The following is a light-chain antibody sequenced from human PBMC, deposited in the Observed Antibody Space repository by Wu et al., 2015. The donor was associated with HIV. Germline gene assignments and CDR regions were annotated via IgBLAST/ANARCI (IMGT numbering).Light chain of an antibody. CDR3: QQYESYSPWT. CDR2: KAS. CDR1: QSISNW. Sequence: DIQMTQSLSTLSASVGDRVTITCRASQSISNWLAWYQQKPGKAPNLLIYKASTLRGGVASRFSGSGSGTEFTLTISSLQPDDFATYYCQQYESYSPWTFGQGTKVEIK. V-gene: IGKV1-5*03. J-gene: IGKJ1*01.